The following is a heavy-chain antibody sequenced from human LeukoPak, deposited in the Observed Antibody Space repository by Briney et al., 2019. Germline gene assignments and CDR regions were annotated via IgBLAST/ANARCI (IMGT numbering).Heavy chain of an antibody. J-gene: IGHJ4*02. CDR1: GYPIINGFY. CDR2: VYRNGTT. D-gene: IGHD2-15*01. Sequence: PSETLSLTCTVSGYPIINGFYWDWIRQPPGKGLEWIGSVYRNGTTYYNPSLKSRVTISVDTSKNHFSLRLSSVTAADTAVYYCARSVDCSGGSCYFLVFDYWGQGTLVTVSS. CDR3: ARSVDCSGGSCYFLVFDY. V-gene: IGHV4-38-2*02.